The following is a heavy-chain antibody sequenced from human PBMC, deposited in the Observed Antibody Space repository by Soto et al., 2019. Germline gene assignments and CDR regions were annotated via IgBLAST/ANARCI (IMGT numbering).Heavy chain of an antibody. CDR1: GGSISSYY. V-gene: IGHV4-59*01. CDR2: FYYTGSA. J-gene: IGHJ6*02. CDR3: ARALFRGPRKYYFGMDV. Sequence: SETLSLTCTVSGGSISSYYWTWIRQPPGKGLEWIASFYYTGSADYNPSLKSRITGSVASSRTQLSLRLRSVTAADSAVYYCARALFRGPRKYYFGMDVWGQGATVTVSS.